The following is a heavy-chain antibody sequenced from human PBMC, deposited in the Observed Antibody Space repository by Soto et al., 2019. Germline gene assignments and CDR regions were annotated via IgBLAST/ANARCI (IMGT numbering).Heavy chain of an antibody. J-gene: IGHJ4*02. D-gene: IGHD3-22*01. CDR2: INHSGST. V-gene: IGHV4-34*01. CDR1: GGSFSGYY. CDR3: ASTLYYYDSSGSLDY. Sequence: QVQLQQWGAGLLKPSETLSLTCAVYGGSFSGYYWSWIRQPPGKGLEWIGEINHSGSTNYNPSLKSRVTISVDTSKNQFSLKLSSVTAADTAVYYCASTLYYYDSSGSLDYWGQGTLVTVSS.